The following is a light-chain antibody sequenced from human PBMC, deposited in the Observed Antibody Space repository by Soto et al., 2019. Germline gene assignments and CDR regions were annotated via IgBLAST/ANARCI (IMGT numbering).Light chain of an antibody. V-gene: IGKV3-15*01. Sequence: EIVMTQSPATLSVSPGERATLSCRASQTLYNNLAWYQQKLGQAPRLLIYGASARATDIPARFSGSGSGTEFTLTISGLQSEDFAIYYCQQYSDWPLTFGGGTTLEIK. CDR3: QQYSDWPLT. CDR1: QTLYNN. CDR2: GAS. J-gene: IGKJ4*01.